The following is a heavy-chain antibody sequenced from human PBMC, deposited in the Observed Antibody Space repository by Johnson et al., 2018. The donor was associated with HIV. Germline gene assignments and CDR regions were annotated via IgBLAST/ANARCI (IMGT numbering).Heavy chain of an antibody. CDR3: AKEEGMAAAGTGEAFDI. Sequence: VQLVESGGGLVQPGGSLRLSCAASGFTVSSNYMSWVRQAPGKGLEWVSAINHSGDGTYSAYSLKGRFTVSRDNSKNMLYLQINSLRAEDTAVYYWAKEEGMAAAGTGEAFDIWGQGTMVTVSS. D-gene: IGHD6-13*01. CDR2: INHSGDGT. V-gene: IGHV3-23*04. J-gene: IGHJ3*02. CDR1: GFTVSSNY.